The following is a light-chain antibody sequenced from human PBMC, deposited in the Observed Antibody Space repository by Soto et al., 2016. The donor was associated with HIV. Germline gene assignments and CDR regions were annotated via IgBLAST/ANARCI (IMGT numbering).Light chain of an antibody. CDR2: GAT. V-gene: IGKV1-39*01. CDR1: QNIGTR. J-gene: IGKJ2*01. Sequence: DIQLTQSPTSLSPFIRERVTITCRASQNIGTRLHWYQEKPGEAPKLLIYGATTLQSGVPSRFSGSGSGTSFTLNIRSAQPEDSATYFCQQSDTSPVLPFGRGDQGAD. CDR3: QQSDTSPVLP.